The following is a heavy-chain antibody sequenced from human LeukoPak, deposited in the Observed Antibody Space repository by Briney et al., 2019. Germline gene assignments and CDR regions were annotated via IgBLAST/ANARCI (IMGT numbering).Heavy chain of an antibody. Sequence: ASVKVTCKASGYTFTSYGISWVRHAPGQGLEWMGWFSAYNGNTNYAQKLQGRVTMTTDTSTSTAYMELRSLRYDDTAVYYCARSLVVINAHHADYWGQGTLVTVSS. CDR1: GYTFTSYG. V-gene: IGHV1-18*01. J-gene: IGHJ4*02. D-gene: IGHD3-22*01. CDR2: FSAYNGNT. CDR3: ARSLVVINAHHADY.